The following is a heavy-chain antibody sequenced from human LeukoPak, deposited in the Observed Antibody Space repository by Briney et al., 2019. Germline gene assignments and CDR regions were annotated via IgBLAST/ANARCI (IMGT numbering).Heavy chain of an antibody. CDR2: INWNGGST. D-gene: IGHD5-18*01. CDR3: ARDHTAFYYYMDV. J-gene: IGHJ6*03. CDR1: GFTFSNYW. V-gene: IGHV3-20*04. Sequence: GGSLRLSCAASGFTFSNYWMNWVRQAPGKGLEWVSGINWNGGSTGYADSVKGRFTISRDNAKNSLYLQMNSLRAEDTALYYCARDHTAFYYYMDVWGKGTTVTVSS.